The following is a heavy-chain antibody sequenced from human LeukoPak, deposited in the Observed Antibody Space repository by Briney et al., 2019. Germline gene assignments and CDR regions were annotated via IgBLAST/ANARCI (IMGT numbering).Heavy chain of an antibody. Sequence: GSLRLSCAASGFTFSSYAMSWVRQAPGKGLEWVSGISGSDGSTYYADSVKGRFTIPRDNSKNRLYLLMNSLRAEDTALYYCAKSLGSSSWYFYYGMDVWGQGTTVTVSS. D-gene: IGHD6-6*01. CDR2: ISGSDGST. J-gene: IGHJ6*02. V-gene: IGHV3-23*01. CDR3: AKSLGSSSWYFYYGMDV. CDR1: GFTFSSYA.